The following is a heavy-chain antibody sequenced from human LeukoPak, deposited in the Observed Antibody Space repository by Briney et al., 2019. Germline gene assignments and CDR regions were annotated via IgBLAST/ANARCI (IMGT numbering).Heavy chain of an antibody. CDR3: ATENGDYTFDY. CDR1: GFSFSTHG. J-gene: IGHJ4*02. Sequence: GGSLRLSCVASGFSFSTHGMHRVRQAPGKGLDWVAIIWYDGSHINYADSVKGRFTISRDNSKNTLYLQMNSLRAEDTALYYCATENGDYTFDYWGQGTLVTVSS. V-gene: IGHV3-33*01. CDR2: IWYDGSHI. D-gene: IGHD4-17*01.